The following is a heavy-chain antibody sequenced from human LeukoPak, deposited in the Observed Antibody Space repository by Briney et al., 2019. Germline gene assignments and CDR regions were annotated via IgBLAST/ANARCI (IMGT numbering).Heavy chain of an antibody. V-gene: IGHV3-7*01. Sequence: PGGSLRLSCVASAFTFSNYWMSWVRQAPGKGLEWVANIKKDGSEKYYVDSGRGRFTISRDNAKTSLYLQMNSLRADDTAVYYCARDDYGGTAYWGQGTLVTVSS. CDR3: ARDDYGGTAY. CDR1: AFTFSNYW. CDR2: IKKDGSEK. D-gene: IGHD4/OR15-4a*01. J-gene: IGHJ4*02.